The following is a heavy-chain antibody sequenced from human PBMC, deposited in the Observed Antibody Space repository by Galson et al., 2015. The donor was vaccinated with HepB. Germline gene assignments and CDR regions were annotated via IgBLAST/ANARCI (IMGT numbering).Heavy chain of an antibody. CDR2: INHSGST. J-gene: IGHJ4*02. CDR1: GGSFSGYY. D-gene: IGHD3-16*02. Sequence: SETLSLTCAVYGGSFSGYYWSWIRQPPGKGLEWIGEINHSGSTNYNPSLKSRVTISVDTSKNQFSLKLSSVTAADTAVYYCASTLYDYVWGSYRPFDYWGQGTLVTVSS. V-gene: IGHV4-34*01. CDR3: ASTLYDYVWGSYRPFDY.